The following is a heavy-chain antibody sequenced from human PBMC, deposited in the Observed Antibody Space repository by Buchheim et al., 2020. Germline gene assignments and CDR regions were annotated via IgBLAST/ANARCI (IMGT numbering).Heavy chain of an antibody. CDR3: VMKSAGYYAFDH. CDR2: IYHSGGT. CDR1: GYSVSSDKW. V-gene: IGHV4-28*01. J-gene: IGHJ4*02. Sequence: QVQLQESGPGLVKPSDTLSLTCVVSGYSVSSDKWWGWIRQPPGEGLEWIGYIYHSGGTYYKSSLTSRVTMSVDTSKHQFSLRLRSVTAADTAVYYCVMKSAGYYAFDHWGQGTL. D-gene: IGHD2-15*01.